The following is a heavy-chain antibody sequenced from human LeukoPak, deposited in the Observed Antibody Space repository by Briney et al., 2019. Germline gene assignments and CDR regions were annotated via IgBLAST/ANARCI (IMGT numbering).Heavy chain of an antibody. CDR3: ARGGPKAAAIMEQQLAPFDY. V-gene: IGHV4-34*01. J-gene: IGHJ4*02. CDR2: INHSGST. CDR1: GGSFSGYY. D-gene: IGHD6-13*01. Sequence: SETLSLTCAVYGGSFSGYYWSWIRQPPGKGLEWIGKINHSGSTNYNPSLKSRVTISVDTSKNQFSLKLSSVTAADTAVYYCARGGPKAAAIMEQQLAPFDYWGQGTLVTVSS.